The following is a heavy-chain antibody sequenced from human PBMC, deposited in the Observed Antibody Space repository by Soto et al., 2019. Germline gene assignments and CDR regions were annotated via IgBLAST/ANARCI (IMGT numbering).Heavy chain of an antibody. V-gene: IGHV4-59*01. CDR2: IYYSGST. Sequence: PSETLSLTCTVSGGSISSYYWSWIRQPPGKGLEWIGYIYYSGSTNYDPSLKSRVTISVDTSKNQFSLKLSSVTAADTAVYYCARGDWAYDILTGYYRTYNWFDPWGQGTLVTVYS. J-gene: IGHJ5*02. D-gene: IGHD3-9*01. CDR1: GGSISSYY. CDR3: ARGDWAYDILTGYYRTYNWFDP.